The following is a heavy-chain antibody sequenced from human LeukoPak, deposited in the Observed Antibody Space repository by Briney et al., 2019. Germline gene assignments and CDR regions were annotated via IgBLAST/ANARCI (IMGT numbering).Heavy chain of an antibody. D-gene: IGHD3-22*01. CDR2: INHSGST. Sequence: PSETPSLTCAVYGGSFSGYYWSWIRQPPGKGLEWIGEINHSGSTNYNPSLKSRVTISVDKSKNQFSLKLSSVTAADTAVYYCARVSYYDSSGNRGAFAYWGQGTLVTVSS. CDR1: GGSFSGYY. J-gene: IGHJ4*02. V-gene: IGHV4-34*01. CDR3: ARVSYYDSSGNRGAFAY.